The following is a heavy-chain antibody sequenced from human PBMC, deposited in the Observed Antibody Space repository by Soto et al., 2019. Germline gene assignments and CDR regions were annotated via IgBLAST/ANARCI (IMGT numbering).Heavy chain of an antibody. Sequence: GGSLRLSCAASGFTFSTYAMSWVRQAPGKGLEWVSAISGSGSKTYYADSVKGRFTISRDDSESTLYLQMNSLRAEDTAVYYCARDPSHSYYTLFYYFDYWGQGILVTVSS. CDR3: ARDPSHSYYTLFYYFDY. CDR1: GFTFSTYA. J-gene: IGHJ4*02. D-gene: IGHD1-26*01. CDR2: ISGSGSKT. V-gene: IGHV3-23*01.